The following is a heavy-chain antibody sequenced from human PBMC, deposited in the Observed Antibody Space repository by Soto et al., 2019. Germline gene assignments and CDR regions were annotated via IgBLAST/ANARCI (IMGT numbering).Heavy chain of an antibody. V-gene: IGHV1-2*02. CDR2: INPNSGGT. Sequence: ASVKVSCKASGYTFSGFYMHWVRQAPGQGLEWMGWINPNSGGTKSAEKFQGRVTMTRDTSISTTYMELSRLTSDDTAVYYCASAAVTGTAGLDFWGQGTQVTVSS. D-gene: IGHD6-19*01. J-gene: IGHJ4*02. CDR1: GYTFSGFY. CDR3: ASAAVTGTAGLDF.